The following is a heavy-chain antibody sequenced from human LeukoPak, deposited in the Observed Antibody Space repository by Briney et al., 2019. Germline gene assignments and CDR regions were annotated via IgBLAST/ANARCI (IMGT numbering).Heavy chain of an antibody. CDR1: GGSFSGYY. D-gene: IGHD2-2*01. Sequence: PSETLSLTCAVCGGSFSGYYRSWIRQPPGKGLEWIGEINHSGSTNYNPSLKSRVTISVDTSKNQFSLKLSSVTAADTAVYYCARGGVSYALRPIDYWGQGTLVTVSS. CDR2: INHSGST. CDR3: ARGGVSYALRPIDY. V-gene: IGHV4-34*01. J-gene: IGHJ4*02.